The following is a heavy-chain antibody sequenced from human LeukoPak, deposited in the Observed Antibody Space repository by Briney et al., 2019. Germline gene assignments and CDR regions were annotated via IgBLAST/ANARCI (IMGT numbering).Heavy chain of an antibody. D-gene: IGHD2-2*01. CDR3: ARDPSMVVVPAAMVY. Sequence: GGSLRLSCAASGFTFSSYWMHWVRQAPGKGLVWVSRINSDGSSTSYADSVKGRFTISRDNAKNTLYLQMNSLRAEDTAVYYCARDPSMVVVPAAMVYWGQGTLVTVSS. J-gene: IGHJ4*02. CDR2: INSDGSST. CDR1: GFTFSSYW. V-gene: IGHV3-74*01.